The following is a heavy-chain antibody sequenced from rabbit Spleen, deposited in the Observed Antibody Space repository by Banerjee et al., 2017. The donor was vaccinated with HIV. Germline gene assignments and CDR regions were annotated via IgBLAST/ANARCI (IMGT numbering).Heavy chain of an antibody. Sequence: QEQLVESGGGLVKPGGSLKLSCKASGFDFSNYGVSWVRQAPGKGLEWIGYIEPIFGNTYYASWVNGRFTISSHNAQNTLYLQLSSLTVADTATYFCVRDQAGDADYGPYYLNLWGPGTLVTVS. D-gene: IGHD2-1*01. CDR1: GFDFSNYG. J-gene: IGHJ4*01. CDR2: IEPIFGNT. CDR3: VRDQAGDADYGPYYLNL. V-gene: IGHV1S47*01.